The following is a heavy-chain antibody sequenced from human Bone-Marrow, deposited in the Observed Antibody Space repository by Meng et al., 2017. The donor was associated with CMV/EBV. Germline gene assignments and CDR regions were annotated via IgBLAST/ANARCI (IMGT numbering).Heavy chain of an antibody. CDR3: ARGVAPIDY. V-gene: IGHV3-11*01. CDR2: ISSSGSTI. J-gene: IGHJ4*02. CDR1: GFTFSDYY. Sequence: GGPLRLSCAASGFTFSDYYMSWIRQAPGKGLEWVSYISSSGSTIYYADSVKGRFTISRDNAKNSLYLQMNSRRADDTALYYFARGVAPIDYWGQGTLVTVSS. D-gene: IGHD2-15*01.